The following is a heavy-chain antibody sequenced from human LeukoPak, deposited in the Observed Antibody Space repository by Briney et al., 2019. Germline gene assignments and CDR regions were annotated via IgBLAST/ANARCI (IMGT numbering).Heavy chain of an antibody. D-gene: IGHD6-19*01. CDR3: ASPGYSSGWAIDY. Sequence: GGSLRLSCAASGFTFSSYAMHWVRQAPGKGLEWVAVISYDGSNKYYADSVKGRFTISRDNSKNTLYLQMNSLRAEDTAVYYCASPGYSSGWAIDYWGQGTLVTVSS. CDR1: GFTFSSYA. V-gene: IGHV3-30*04. CDR2: ISYDGSNK. J-gene: IGHJ4*02.